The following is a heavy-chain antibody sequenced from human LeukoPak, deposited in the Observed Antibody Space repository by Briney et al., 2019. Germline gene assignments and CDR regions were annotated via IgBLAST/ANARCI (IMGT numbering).Heavy chain of an antibody. V-gene: IGHV4-61*01. Sequence: SETLSLTCTVSGYSISSGYYWGWIRQPPGKGLEWIGYVYYSGSTNYNPSLKSRVTISVDTSKNQFSLRLSSVTAADTAVYYCARERRDGYKVYFDYWGQGTLVTVSS. CDR1: GYSISSGYY. CDR2: VYYSGST. CDR3: ARERRDGYKVYFDY. D-gene: IGHD5-24*01. J-gene: IGHJ4*02.